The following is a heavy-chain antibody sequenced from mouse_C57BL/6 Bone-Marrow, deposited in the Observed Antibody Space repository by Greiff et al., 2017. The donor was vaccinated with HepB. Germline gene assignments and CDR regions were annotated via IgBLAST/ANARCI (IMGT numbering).Heavy chain of an antibody. CDR3: AIDNYGSSYAMDY. J-gene: IGHJ4*01. Sequence: VQLQPPGAELVKPGASVKVSCKASGYTFPRYLVHWVEQRPGPGLEWIGRIHPSDSDTNYNQKVKGKATLTVDKSSSTAYMQLSSLTSEDSAVYYCAIDNYGSSYAMDYWGQGTSVTVSS. CDR2: IHPSDSDT. D-gene: IGHD1-1*01. V-gene: IGHV1-74*01. CDR1: GYTFPRYL.